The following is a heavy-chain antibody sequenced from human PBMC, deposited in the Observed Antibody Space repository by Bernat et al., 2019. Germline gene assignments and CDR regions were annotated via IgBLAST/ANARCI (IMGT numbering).Heavy chain of an antibody. CDR2: IWYDGSNK. V-gene: IGHV3-33*01. CDR3: ARVGKRGYYYDIWTGAFAWDY. CDR1: GFTFSSYG. J-gene: IGHJ4*02. D-gene: IGHD3-9*01. Sequence: QVQLVESGGGVVQPGRSLRLSCAASGFTFSSYGMHWVRQAPGKGLEWVAVIWYDGSNKYYADSVKGRFTISRDNSKNTLYLQLNSLRAEDTAVYYCARVGKRGYYYDIWTGAFAWDYWGQGTLVTVSS.